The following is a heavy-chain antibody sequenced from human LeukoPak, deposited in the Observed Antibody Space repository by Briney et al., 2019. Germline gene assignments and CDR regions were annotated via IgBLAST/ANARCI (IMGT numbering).Heavy chain of an antibody. Sequence: GGSLRLSCAASGFTFSSYAMHWVRQAPGKGLEWVAVISYDGSNKYYADSVKGRFTISRDNSKNTLYLQMNSLRAEDTAVYYCARGRGANWNYGLHDYWGQGTLVTVSS. CDR2: ISYDGSNK. J-gene: IGHJ4*02. CDR1: GFTFSSYA. V-gene: IGHV3-30-3*01. CDR3: ARGRGANWNYGLHDY. D-gene: IGHD1-7*01.